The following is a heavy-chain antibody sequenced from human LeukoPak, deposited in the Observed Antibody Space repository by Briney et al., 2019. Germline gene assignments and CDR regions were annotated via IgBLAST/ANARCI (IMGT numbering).Heavy chain of an antibody. V-gene: IGHV3-7*01. CDR3: ARWFTYYYDSSGYFFDY. CDR1: RFTFSSYW. D-gene: IGHD3-22*01. J-gene: IGHJ4*02. CDR2: IKQDGSEK. Sequence: HPGGSLRLSCAASRFTFSSYWMSWVRQASGKGLEWVANIKQDGSEKYYVDSVKGRFTISRDNAKNSLYLQMNSLRAEDTAVYYCARWFTYYYDSSGYFFDYWGQGTLVTVSS.